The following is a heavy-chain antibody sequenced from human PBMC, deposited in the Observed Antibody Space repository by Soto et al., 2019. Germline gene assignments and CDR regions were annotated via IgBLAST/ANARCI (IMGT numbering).Heavy chain of an antibody. J-gene: IGHJ4*02. CDR2: INIEGSTT. CDR3: TRDRGGNFYGGFDY. D-gene: IGHD1-26*01. V-gene: IGHV3-74*01. CDR1: GFTFNNYL. Sequence: EVQLVESGGGLVQPGGSLRLSCAASGFTFNNYLMHWVRQAPGKGLVWFSRINIEGSTTDYADSVSVRFAISRDNAKNTLYLQINSLRDEDTAVYYCTRDRGGNFYGGFDYWGRRTLVTVSP.